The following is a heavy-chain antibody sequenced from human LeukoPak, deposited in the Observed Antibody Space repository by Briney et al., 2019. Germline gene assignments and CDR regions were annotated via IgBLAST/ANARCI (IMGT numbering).Heavy chain of an antibody. Sequence: VASVKVSCKTSGNTFTSYDINWVRQAPGQGLEWMGWMNPNSGNTAYAQKFQGRVTTTRDTSISTAYMELSSLRSEDTAVYYCARGGCLVRVVTGLYGMDVWGQGTMVTVSS. D-gene: IGHD3-10*01. CDR2: MNPNSGNT. J-gene: IGHJ6*02. V-gene: IGHV1-8*02. CDR1: GNTFTSYD. CDR3: ARGGCLVRVVTGLYGMDV.